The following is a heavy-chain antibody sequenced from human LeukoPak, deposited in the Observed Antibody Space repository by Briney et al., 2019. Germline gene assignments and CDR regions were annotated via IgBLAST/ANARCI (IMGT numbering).Heavy chain of an antibody. V-gene: IGHV3-74*01. CDR2: INNDGSST. Sequence: GGSLRLSCAAAGFTFSSYWMHWVRQVPGKGLVWVSRINNDGSSTSCADSVKGRFTISRDNAKNTLYLQMNSLRAEDTAVYYCAADHSGNWGQGTLVTVSS. CDR1: GFTFSSYW. D-gene: IGHD6-13*01. CDR3: AADHSGN. J-gene: IGHJ4*02.